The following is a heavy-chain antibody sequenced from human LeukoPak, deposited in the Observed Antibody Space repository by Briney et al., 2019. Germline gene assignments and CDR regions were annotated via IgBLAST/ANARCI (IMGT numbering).Heavy chain of an antibody. D-gene: IGHD6-13*01. J-gene: IGHJ5*02. V-gene: IGHV4-38-2*02. Sequence: SETLSLTCTVSGYSISSGYYWGWVRQPPGKGLEWIGSISHAGSTDYSPSLKSRVTISLDTSKNQFSLKLRPVTAADTAVYYCARGGSSWTARFDPWGQGTLVTVSS. CDR2: ISHAGST. CDR3: ARGGSSWTARFDP. CDR1: GYSISSGYY.